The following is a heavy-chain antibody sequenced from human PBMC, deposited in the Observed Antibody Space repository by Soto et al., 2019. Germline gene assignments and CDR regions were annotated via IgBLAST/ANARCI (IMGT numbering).Heavy chain of an antibody. Sequence: GGSLRLSCAASGFTFSSYSMNWVRQAPGKGLEWVSYISSSSSTIYYADSVKGRFTISRDNAKNSLYLQMNSLRDEDTAVYYCARDVYYYDSSGYSPIIDYWGQGTLVTVSS. J-gene: IGHJ4*02. CDR2: ISSSSSTI. V-gene: IGHV3-48*02. CDR1: GFTFSSYS. D-gene: IGHD3-22*01. CDR3: ARDVYYYDSSGYSPIIDY.